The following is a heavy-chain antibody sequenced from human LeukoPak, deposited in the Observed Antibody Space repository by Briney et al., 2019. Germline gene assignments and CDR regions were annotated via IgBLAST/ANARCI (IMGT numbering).Heavy chain of an antibody. CDR2: INPHNADT. CDR1: GYTFTGYY. Sequence: GASVKVSCKASGYTFTGYYLHWVRQAPGQGLEWMGWINPHNADTNYAQKLQGRVTMTTDTSTSTAYMELRSLRSDDTAVYYCARVWVDIAVAGYYFDYWGQGTLVTVSS. V-gene: IGHV1-18*04. D-gene: IGHD6-19*01. J-gene: IGHJ4*02. CDR3: ARVWVDIAVAGYYFDY.